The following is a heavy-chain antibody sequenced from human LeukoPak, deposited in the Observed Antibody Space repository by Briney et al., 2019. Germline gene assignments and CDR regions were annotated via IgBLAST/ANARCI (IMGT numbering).Heavy chain of an antibody. Sequence: SCKASGGTFSSYAMHWVRQAPGKGLEWVAVISYDGSNKYYADSVKGRFTISRDNPKNTLYLQMNSLRAEDTAVYYCARETSMRAFDIWGQGTMVTVSS. V-gene: IGHV3-30-3*01. CDR3: ARETSMRAFDI. J-gene: IGHJ3*02. CDR1: GGTFSSYA. CDR2: ISYDGSNK.